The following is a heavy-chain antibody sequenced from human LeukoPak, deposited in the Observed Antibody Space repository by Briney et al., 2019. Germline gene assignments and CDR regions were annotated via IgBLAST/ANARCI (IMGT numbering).Heavy chain of an antibody. J-gene: IGHJ6*03. CDR1: GYTFTSYD. Sequence: ASVKVSCKASGYTFTSYDINWVRQATGQGLEWMGWMNPNSGNTGYAQKFQGRVTITRNTSVSTAYMELSSLRSEDTAVYYCARGGVAGRGYSGYDPDYYYYMDVWGKGTTVTVSS. CDR2: MNPNSGNT. D-gene: IGHD5-12*01. CDR3: ARGGVAGRGYSGYDPDYYYYMDV. V-gene: IGHV1-8*03.